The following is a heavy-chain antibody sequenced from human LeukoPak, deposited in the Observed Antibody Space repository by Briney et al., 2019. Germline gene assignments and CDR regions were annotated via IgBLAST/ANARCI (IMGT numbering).Heavy chain of an antibody. CDR1: GFTFSSYG. J-gene: IGHJ6*02. V-gene: IGHV3-30*03. CDR3: ARVESPPYDSDYYGMDV. CDR2: ISYDGSNK. Sequence: GGSLRLSCAASGFTFSSYGMHWVRQAPGKGLEWVAVISYDGSNKYYADSVKGRFTISRDNSKNTLYLQMNSLRAEDTAVYYCARVESPPYDSDYYGMDVWGQGTTVTVSS. D-gene: IGHD3-10*01.